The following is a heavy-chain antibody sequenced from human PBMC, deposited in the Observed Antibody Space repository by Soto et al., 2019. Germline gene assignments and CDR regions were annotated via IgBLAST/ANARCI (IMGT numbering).Heavy chain of an antibody. CDR1: GGTFSSYA. CDR2: ITPIFGTA. V-gene: IGHV1-69*05. CDR3: GVEMATNGPLDY. D-gene: IGHD5-12*01. Sequence: GASVKVSCKASGGTFSSYAISWVRQAPGQGLEWMGGITPIFGTANYAQKFQGRVTITTDESTSTAYMELSSLRSEDTAVYYCGVEMATNGPLDYWGQGTLVTVSS. J-gene: IGHJ4*02.